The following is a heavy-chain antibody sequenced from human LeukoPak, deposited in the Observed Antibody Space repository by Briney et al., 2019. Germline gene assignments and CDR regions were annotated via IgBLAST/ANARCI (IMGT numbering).Heavy chain of an antibody. V-gene: IGHV4-39*01. CDR3: ASHLNSGSYPRGWFDP. J-gene: IGHJ5*02. CDR1: GGSISSSSYY. D-gene: IGHD1-26*01. Sequence: PSETLSLTCTVSGGSISSSSYYWGWIRQPPGKGLECIGSIYYSGSTYYNPSLKSRVTISVDTSKNQFSLKLSSVTAADTAVYYCASHLNSGSYPRGWFDPWGQGTLVTVSS. CDR2: IYYSGST.